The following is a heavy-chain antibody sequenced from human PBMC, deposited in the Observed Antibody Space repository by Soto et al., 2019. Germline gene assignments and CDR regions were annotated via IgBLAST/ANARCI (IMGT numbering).Heavy chain of an antibody. CDR1: GGAISSGGYS. V-gene: IGHV4-30-2*01. CDR3: ARGPISYDFWSGYYAHYYYGMDV. J-gene: IGHJ6*02. CDR2: IYHSGST. Sequence: SETLSLTCAVSGGAISSGGYSWSWIRQPPGKGLEWIGYIYHSGSTYYNPSLKSRVTISVDRSKNQFSLKLSSVTAADTAVYYCARGPISYDFWSGYYAHYYYGMDVWGQGTTVTVSS. D-gene: IGHD3-3*01.